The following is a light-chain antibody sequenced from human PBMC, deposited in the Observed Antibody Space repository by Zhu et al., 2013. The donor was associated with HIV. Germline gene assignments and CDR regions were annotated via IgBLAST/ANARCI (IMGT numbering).Light chain of an antibody. CDR1: ESLFYNINNRNY. V-gene: IGKV4-1*01. CDR3: QQYFNLPYT. Sequence: DIVMTQSPDSLTLTVGERATITCESSESLFYNINNRNYLAWYQHRPGQPPKLLISWASARESDVPERFSGSGSVTNFSLSITNLQAEDVAIYYCQQYFNLPYTFGRGTKVQIK. CDR2: WAS. J-gene: IGKJ2*01.